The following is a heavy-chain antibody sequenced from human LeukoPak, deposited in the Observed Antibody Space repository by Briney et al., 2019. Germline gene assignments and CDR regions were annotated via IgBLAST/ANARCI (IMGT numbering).Heavy chain of an antibody. J-gene: IGHJ6*02. CDR2: INPSGGST. D-gene: IGHD2-2*01. CDR3: ARDRGIVVVPAVDYYCYYGMDV. CDR1: GYTFTSYY. Sequence: ASVKVSCKASGYTFTSYYMHWVRQAPGQGLEWMGIINPSGGSTSYAQKFQGRVTMTRDTSTSTVYMELSSLRSEDTAVYYCARDRGIVVVPAVDYYCYYGMDVWGQGTTVTVSS. V-gene: IGHV1-46*01.